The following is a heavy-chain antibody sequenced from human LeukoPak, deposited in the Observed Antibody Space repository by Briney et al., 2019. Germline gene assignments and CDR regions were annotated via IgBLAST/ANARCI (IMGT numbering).Heavy chain of an antibody. J-gene: IGHJ6*02. V-gene: IGHV3-53*01. CDR1: GFTVSSNY. CDR2: IYSGGST. CDR3: ARHTDMDV. Sequence: GGSLRLSCAASGFTVSSNYMSWVRQAPGKGLEWVSVIYSGGSTYYADSVKGRFTISRDNAKNSLYLQMNSLRAEDAAMYYCARHTDMDVWGQGTTVTVSS. D-gene: IGHD2-2*02.